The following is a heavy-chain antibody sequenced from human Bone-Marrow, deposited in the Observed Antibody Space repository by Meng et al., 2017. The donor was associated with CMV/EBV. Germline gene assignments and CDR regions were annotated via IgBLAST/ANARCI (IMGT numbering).Heavy chain of an antibody. D-gene: IGHD6-13*01. J-gene: IGHJ4*02. CDR1: DFTFSSYW. CDR2: IKNDGSSP. V-gene: IGHV3-74*01. Sequence: SDFTFSSYWMHWVRQAPGKGLVWVSRIKNDGSSPTYAGSVRGRFTISRDNAKNTLYLQMDSLRVEDTAVYYCVRVAQQLINSYFDCWGQGTLVTVSS. CDR3: VRVAQQLINSYFDC.